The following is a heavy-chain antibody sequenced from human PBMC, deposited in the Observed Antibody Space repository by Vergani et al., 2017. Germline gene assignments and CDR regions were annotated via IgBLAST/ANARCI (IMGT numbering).Heavy chain of an antibody. D-gene: IGHD2-15*01. CDR3: ARDYPGGSGGSCFSGGNWFDP. CDR2: IYTSGST. J-gene: IGHJ5*02. CDR1: GGSISSGSYY. V-gene: IGHV4-61*02. Sequence: QVQLQESGPGLVKPSQTLSLTCTVSGGSISSGSYYWSWIRQPDGKGLEWIGRIYTSGSTNYNPSLKSRVTISVDTSKNQFSLKLSSVTAADTAVYYCARDYPGGSGGSCFSGGNWFDPWGQGSLVSVSS.